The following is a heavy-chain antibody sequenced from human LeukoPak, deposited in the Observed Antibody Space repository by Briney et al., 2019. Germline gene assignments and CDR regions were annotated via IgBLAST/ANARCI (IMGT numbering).Heavy chain of an antibody. CDR1: GVSFNDYY. CDR2: INHSGYT. J-gene: IGHJ4*02. CDR3: TRMTTGHDY. Sequence: PSETLSLTCAVSGVSFNDYYWSWVRQTPGRGLEWIGEINHSGYTNDSPSLKSRVTLSIDTSRKQFSLNLRSVTVADTGIYYCTRMTTGHDYWGQGTLVTASS. D-gene: IGHD4-17*01. V-gene: IGHV4-34*01.